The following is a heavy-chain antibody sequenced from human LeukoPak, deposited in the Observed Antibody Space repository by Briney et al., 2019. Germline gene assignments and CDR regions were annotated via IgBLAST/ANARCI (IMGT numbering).Heavy chain of an antibody. V-gene: IGHV1-2*02. CDR2: INPNSGGT. CDR1: GYTFTGYY. Sequence: ASVKVSCKASGYTFTGYYMHWVRQAPGQGLEWMGWINPNSGGTNYAQKFQGRVTMTTDTSTSTAYMELRGLRSDDTAVYYCARDFQFDYWGQGTLVTVSS. CDR3: ARDFQFDY. J-gene: IGHJ4*02.